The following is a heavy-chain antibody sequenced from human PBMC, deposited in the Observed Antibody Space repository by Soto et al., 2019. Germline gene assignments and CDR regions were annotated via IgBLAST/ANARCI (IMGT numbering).Heavy chain of an antibody. D-gene: IGHD2-15*01. CDR1: GYTFTSYY. J-gene: IGHJ3*02. CDR3: ASCSGGSCYRPSLAFDI. V-gene: IGHV1-46*03. CDR2: INPSGGST. Sequence: ASVKVSCKASGYTFTSYYMHWVRQAPGQGLEWMGIINPSGGSTSYAQKFQGRVTMTRDTSTSTVYMELSSLRSEDTAVYYCASCSGGSCYRPSLAFDIWGQGTMVTVS.